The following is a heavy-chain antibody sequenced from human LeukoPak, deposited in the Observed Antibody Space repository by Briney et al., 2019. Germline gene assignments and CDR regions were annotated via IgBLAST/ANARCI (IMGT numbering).Heavy chain of an antibody. CDR1: GGSISSSSYY. CDR3: ARDNDGGFFDY. Sequence: PSETLSLTCTVSGGSISSSSYYRGWIRQPPGKGLEWIGSIYYSGSTYYNPSLKSRVTISVDTSKNQFSLKLSSVTAADTAVYYCARDNDGGFFDYWGQGTLVTVSS. CDR2: IYYSGST. V-gene: IGHV4-39*07. D-gene: IGHD2-8*01. J-gene: IGHJ4*02.